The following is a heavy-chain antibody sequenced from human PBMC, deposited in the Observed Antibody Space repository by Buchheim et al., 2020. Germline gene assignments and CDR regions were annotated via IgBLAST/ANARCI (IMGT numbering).Heavy chain of an antibody. CDR2: VSGSGTST. CDR1: GFTFSSYV. V-gene: IGHV3-23*01. Sequence: EVQLLESGGGLEQSGGSLTLSCAATGFTFSSYVMSWVRQAPGKGLEWVSAVSGSGTSTYYADSVKGRFTISRDSSNNMAYLQVNSLRADDTAVYYCAKGSSSSRPYYFDYWGQGAL. D-gene: IGHD6-6*01. J-gene: IGHJ4*02. CDR3: AKGSSSSRPYYFDY.